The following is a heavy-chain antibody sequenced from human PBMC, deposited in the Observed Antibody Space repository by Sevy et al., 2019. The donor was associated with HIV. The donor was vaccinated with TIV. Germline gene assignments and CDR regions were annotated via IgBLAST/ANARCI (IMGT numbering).Heavy chain of an antibody. V-gene: IGHV1-18*01. J-gene: IGHJ2*01. CDR1: GYTFTIYG. CDR3: ARPTVVTGYWYFDL. CDR2: ISAYNGNT. D-gene: IGHD4-17*01. Sequence: ASVKVSCKASGYTFTIYGISWVRQAPGQGLEWMGWISAYNGNTNYAQKLQGRVTMTTDTSTSTAYMELRSLRSDDTAVYYCARPTVVTGYWYFDLWGRGTLVTVSS.